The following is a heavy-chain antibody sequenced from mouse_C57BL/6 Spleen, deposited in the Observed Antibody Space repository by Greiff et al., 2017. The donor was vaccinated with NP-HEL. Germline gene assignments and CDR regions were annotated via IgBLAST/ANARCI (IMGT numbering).Heavy chain of an antibody. Sequence: QVQLQQPGAELVRPGSSVKLSCKASGYTFTSYWMDWVKQRPGQGLEWIGNIYPSDSETHYNQKFKDKATLTVDKSSSTAYMQLSSLTSEDSAVYYCARSPRAYYSNWGKGTTLTVSS. D-gene: IGHD2-5*01. CDR3: ARSPRAYYSN. J-gene: IGHJ2*01. CDR1: GYTFTSYW. V-gene: IGHV1-61*01. CDR2: IYPSDSET.